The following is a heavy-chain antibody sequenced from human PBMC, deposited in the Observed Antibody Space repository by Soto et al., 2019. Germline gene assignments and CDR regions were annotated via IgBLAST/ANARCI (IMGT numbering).Heavy chain of an antibody. J-gene: IGHJ6*02. CDR3: ATARGYSGYDSFYYYYGMDV. Sequence: QVQLVQSGAEVKKPGASVKVSCKVSGYTLTELSMHWVRQAPGKGLEWMGGFDPEDGETIYAQKFQGRVTMTEDTSTDTAYMELSSLRSEDTAVYYCATARGYSGYDSFYYYYGMDVWGQGTTVTVSS. D-gene: IGHD5-12*01. CDR1: GYTLTELS. V-gene: IGHV1-24*01. CDR2: FDPEDGET.